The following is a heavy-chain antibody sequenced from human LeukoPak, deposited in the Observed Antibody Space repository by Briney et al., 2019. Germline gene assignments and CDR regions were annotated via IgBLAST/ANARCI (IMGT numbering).Heavy chain of an antibody. D-gene: IGHD5-18*01. CDR1: EFSISSYW. V-gene: IGHV3-7*02. J-gene: IGHJ4*02. Sequence: GGSLRLSCVATEFSISSYWMSWVRQAPGKGLEWVANIKGDGSGRNYADSVKGRFTISTDNGKNPLYLQMNSLRVEDTAVYYCARGSGVQVWSSLDYWGQGTLVTVSS. CDR3: ARGSGVQVWSSLDY. CDR2: IKGDGSGR.